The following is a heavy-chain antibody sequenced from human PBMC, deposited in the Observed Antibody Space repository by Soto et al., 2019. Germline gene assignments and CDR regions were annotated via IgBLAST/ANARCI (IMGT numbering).Heavy chain of an antibody. CDR3: ARERYSYGPYYFDY. Sequence: GGSLRLSCAASGFTFSDYYMSWIRQAPGKGLEWVSSITSSGSTTYYTDSVKGRFTISRDNAKNSLYLQMNSLRAEDTAVYYCARERYSYGPYYFDYWGKGTLVTVSS. V-gene: IGHV3-11*01. CDR1: GFTFSDYY. D-gene: IGHD5-18*01. J-gene: IGHJ4*02. CDR2: ITSSGSTT.